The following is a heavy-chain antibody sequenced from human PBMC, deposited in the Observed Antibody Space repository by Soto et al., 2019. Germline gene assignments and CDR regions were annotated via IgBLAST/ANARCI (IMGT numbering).Heavy chain of an antibody. CDR1: GFTFDDYA. CDR3: AKGDSSGWLPFDY. J-gene: IGHJ4*02. V-gene: IGHV3-9*01. Sequence: EVQLVESGGGLVQPGRSLRLSCAASGFTFDDYAMHWVRQAPGKGLEWVSGISWNSGSIGYADSVKGRFTISRDNAKNSLYLQMNSLRAEDTALYYFAKGDSSGWLPFDYWGQGTLVTVSS. D-gene: IGHD6-19*01. CDR2: ISWNSGSI.